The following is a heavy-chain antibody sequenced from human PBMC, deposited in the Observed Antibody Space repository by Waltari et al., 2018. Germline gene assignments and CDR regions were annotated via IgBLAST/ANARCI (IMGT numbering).Heavy chain of an antibody. V-gene: IGHV3-74*01. D-gene: IGHD3-3*01. J-gene: IGHJ4*02. Sequence: EVQLVESGGGLVQPGGSLRLSCAASGFTLSGTWLHWVRQVPGKGLVCVSRISGDGSTINYADSVKGRFTISRDTAKNTLYPQMNSLRAEDTAVYYCARGADLRGQGILVTVSS. CDR2: ISGDGSTI. CDR1: GFTLSGTW. CDR3: ARGADL.